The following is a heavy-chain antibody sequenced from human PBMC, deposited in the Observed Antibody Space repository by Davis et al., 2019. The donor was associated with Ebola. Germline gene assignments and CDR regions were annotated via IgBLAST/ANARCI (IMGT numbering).Heavy chain of an antibody. V-gene: IGHV1-69*06. CDR1: GGTFSSYA. CDR3: ANGYCSGGSCYIFDY. D-gene: IGHD2-15*01. J-gene: IGHJ4*02. Sequence: AASVKVSCKASGGTFSSYAISWVRQAPGQGLEWMGGIIPIFGTTNYAQKFQGRVTITADKSTSTAYMELSSLRSEDTAVYYCANGYCSGGSCYIFDYWGQGTLVTVSS. CDR2: IIPIFGTT.